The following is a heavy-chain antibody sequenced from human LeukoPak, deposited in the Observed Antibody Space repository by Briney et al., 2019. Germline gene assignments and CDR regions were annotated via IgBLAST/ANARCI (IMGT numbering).Heavy chain of an antibody. CDR3: ARDRGGDGYNDYYFDY. D-gene: IGHD5-24*01. Sequence: SETLSLTCTVSGGSISSYYWSWIRPPPGKGLEWIGYIYYSGSTNYNPSLKSRVTISVDTSKNQFSLKLSSVTAADTAVYYCARDRGGDGYNDYYFDYWGQGTLVTVSS. CDR2: IYYSGST. V-gene: IGHV4-59*01. CDR1: GGSISSYY. J-gene: IGHJ4*02.